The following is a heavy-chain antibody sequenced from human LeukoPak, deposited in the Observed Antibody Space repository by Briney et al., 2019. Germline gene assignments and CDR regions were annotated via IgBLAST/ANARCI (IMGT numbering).Heavy chain of an antibody. CDR2: IYYSGST. CDR3: ARFPRY. J-gene: IGHJ4*02. CDR1: GGSISSGGYS. V-gene: IGHV4-61*08. Sequence: SETLSLTCAVSGGSISSGGYSWSWIRQPPGKGLEWIGYIYYSGSTNYNPSLKSRVTISVDTSKNQFSLKLSSVTAADTAVYYCARFPRYWGQGILVTVSS.